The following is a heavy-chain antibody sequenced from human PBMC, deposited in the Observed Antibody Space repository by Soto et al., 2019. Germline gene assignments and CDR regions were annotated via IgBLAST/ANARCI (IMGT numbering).Heavy chain of an antibody. D-gene: IGHD3-10*01. CDR2: IWYDGSNK. J-gene: IGHJ6*02. Sequence: HPGGSLRLSCAASGFTFSSYGMHWVCQAPGKGLEWVAVIWYDGSNKYYADSVKGRFTISRDNSKNTLYLQMNSLRAEDTAVYYCATAAAYGSEKGKRPDKYYYYYYGMDVWGQGTTVTVSS. CDR1: GFTFSSYG. CDR3: ATAAAYGSEKGKRPDKYYYYYYGMDV. V-gene: IGHV3-33*01.